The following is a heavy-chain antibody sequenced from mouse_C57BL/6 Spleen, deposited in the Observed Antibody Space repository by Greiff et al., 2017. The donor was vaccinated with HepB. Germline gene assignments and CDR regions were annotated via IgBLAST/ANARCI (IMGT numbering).Heavy chain of an antibody. V-gene: IGHV1-19*01. CDR1: GYTFTDYY. CDR3: ANPAWFAY. Sequence: EVKLVESGPVLVKPGASVKMSCKASGYTFTDYYMNWVKQSHGKSLEWIGVINPYNGGTSYNQKFKGKATLTVDKSSSTAYMELNSLTSEDSAVYYCANPAWFAYWGQGTLVTVSA. J-gene: IGHJ3*01. CDR2: INPYNGGT.